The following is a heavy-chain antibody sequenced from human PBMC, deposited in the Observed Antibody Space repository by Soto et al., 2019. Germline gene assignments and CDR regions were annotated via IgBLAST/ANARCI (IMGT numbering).Heavy chain of an antibody. CDR1: RVAFSTFI. Sequence: QAQLEQSGGEVKKPGSSVNVSCKASRVAFSTFIVTWVRQAPGLGLEWVGGIIPIFGTANYAPKFQGRVTVTADESTSTSYMEVTNLRSEDTAVYYCAKVRYSSPMGYYYGMDVWGQGTTVTVSS. V-gene: IGHV1-69*01. CDR3: AKVRYSSPMGYYYGMDV. CDR2: IIPIFGTA. J-gene: IGHJ6*02. D-gene: IGHD6-19*01.